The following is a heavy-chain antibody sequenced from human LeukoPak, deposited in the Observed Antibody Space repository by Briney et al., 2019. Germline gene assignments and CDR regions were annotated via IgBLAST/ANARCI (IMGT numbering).Heavy chain of an antibody. Sequence: SETLSLTCTVSGGSISSYYWSWIRQPAGRGLEWIGRIYTSGSTNYNPSLKSRVAMSVDTSKNQFSLKLSSVTAADTAVYYCARCFSSQGGLVFDYWGQGTLVTVSS. J-gene: IGHJ4*02. CDR3: ARCFSSQGGLVFDY. CDR1: GGSISSYY. D-gene: IGHD2-15*01. V-gene: IGHV4-4*07. CDR2: IYTSGST.